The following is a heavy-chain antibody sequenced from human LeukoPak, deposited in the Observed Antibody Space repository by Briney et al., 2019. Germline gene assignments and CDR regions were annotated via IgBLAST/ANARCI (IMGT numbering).Heavy chain of an antibody. J-gene: IGHJ4*02. V-gene: IGHV4-59*08. D-gene: IGHD1-14*01. Sequence: PSETLSLTCTVSGGSISSYYWSWIRQPPGKGLEWIGYIYYSRSTNYNPSLQSRVTISVDTSKNQISLRLSSVTAADTAVYSCARGHHPYFKKWGQGTLATVSS. CDR2: IYYSRST. CDR3: ARGHHPYFKK. CDR1: GGSISSYY.